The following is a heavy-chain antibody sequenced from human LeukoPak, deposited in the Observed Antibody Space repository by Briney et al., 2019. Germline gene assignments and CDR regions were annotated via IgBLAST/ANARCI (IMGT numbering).Heavy chain of an antibody. Sequence: ASVKVSCKFSASTLTELSMHWVRQAPGKGLEWMGGFDPEDGETIYAQKFQGRVTMTEDTSTDTAYMELSSLRSEDTAVYYCETDTYYDFWSGYPHYCGQGTLVTVSS. CDR2: FDPEDGET. J-gene: IGHJ4*02. CDR3: ETDTYYDFWSGYPHY. V-gene: IGHV1-24*01. CDR1: ASTLTELS. D-gene: IGHD3-3*01.